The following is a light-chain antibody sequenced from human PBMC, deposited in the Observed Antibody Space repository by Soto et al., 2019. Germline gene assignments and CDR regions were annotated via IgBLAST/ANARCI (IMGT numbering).Light chain of an antibody. CDR3: CSYAGSYTFV. CDR1: SSDVGGYNY. Sequence: QSALTQPRSVSGSPGQSVTICCTGTSSDVGGYNYVSWYQQYPGKAPKVMIYDVKTRPSGVPDRFSGSKSGNTASLTISGLQAEDEADYYCCSYAGSYTFVFGTGTKLTVL. J-gene: IGLJ1*01. V-gene: IGLV2-11*01. CDR2: DVK.